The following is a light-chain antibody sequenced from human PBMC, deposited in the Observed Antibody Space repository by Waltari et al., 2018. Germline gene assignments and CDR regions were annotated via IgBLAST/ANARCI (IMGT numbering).Light chain of an antibody. CDR2: GTS. Sequence: QAVVTQEPSLTVSPGGTVTLTCGSSTGAVNRGQYPSWFQQKPGHAPRTLIDGTSNRHSWTPARFSGSLLGGKAALTLSGAQPEDEAEYYCLLSNSSTNWVFGGGTKLTVL. CDR1: TGAVNRGQY. V-gene: IGLV7-46*01. J-gene: IGLJ3*02. CDR3: LLSNSSTNWV.